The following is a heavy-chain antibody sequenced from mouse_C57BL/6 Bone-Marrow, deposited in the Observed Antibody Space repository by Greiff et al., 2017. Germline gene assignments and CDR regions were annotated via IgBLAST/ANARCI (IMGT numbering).Heavy chain of an antibody. CDR2: INPNNGGS. J-gene: IGHJ2*01. V-gene: IGHV1-18*01. CDR1: GYTFTDYN. D-gene: IGHD2-13*01. Sequence: EVQLQQSGPELVKPGASVKISCKASGYTFTDYNMDWVKQSHGKSLEWIGDINPNNGGSIYNQKFKGKATLTVDKSASTAYMDLRSLTSEDSAVYYGVRSDYPCLDYWGQGTTLTVSS. CDR3: VRSDYPCLDY.